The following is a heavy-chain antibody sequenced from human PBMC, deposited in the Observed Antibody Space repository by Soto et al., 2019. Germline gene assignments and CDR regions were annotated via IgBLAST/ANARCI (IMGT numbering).Heavy chain of an antibody. V-gene: IGHV4-59*08. CDR2: MYDSEDT. CDR1: AASISSYY. Sequence: QVQLQESGPGLVRPSETLSLTCTVSAASISSYYWTWIRQPPGKGLEWIGHMYDSEDTKYNPSLKRRVTMSVDTSKNKFSLKLRSVTAADTAIYYCVRHATDRDGNADDGYFDLWGRGTLVTVSS. CDR3: VRHATDRDGNADDGYFDL. J-gene: IGHJ2*01. D-gene: IGHD2-15*01.